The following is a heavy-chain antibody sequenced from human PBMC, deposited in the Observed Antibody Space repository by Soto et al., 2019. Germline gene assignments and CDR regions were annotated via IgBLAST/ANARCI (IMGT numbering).Heavy chain of an antibody. CDR3: ARDQDSSSWYSPPLY. CDR2: TWYDGSHN. V-gene: IGHV3-33*01. J-gene: IGHJ4*02. Sequence: QVQLVESGGGVVQPGRSLRLSCAASGFTFNTYCMHWVRQAAGKGLEWVALTWYDGSHNYYADSVKGRFTISRDNSKNTLYLQMNSLRAEDTGVYYCARDQDSSSWYSPPLYWGQGTLVTVSS. CDR1: GFTFNTYC. D-gene: IGHD6-13*01.